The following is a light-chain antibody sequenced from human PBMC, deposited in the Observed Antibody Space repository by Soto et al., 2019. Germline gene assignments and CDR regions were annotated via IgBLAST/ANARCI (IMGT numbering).Light chain of an antibody. CDR2: GAS. CDR3: HQYGSSPQT. J-gene: IGKJ1*01. CDR1: QSVGSSY. Sequence: EIVLTQSPGTLSLSPGERATLSCRASQSVGSSYLAWYQQKPGQAPRLIIYGASSRATGIPDRFSGSGSGTDFTLTISRREPEDFAVYYCHQYGSSPQTFGQGTKVEIK. V-gene: IGKV3-20*01.